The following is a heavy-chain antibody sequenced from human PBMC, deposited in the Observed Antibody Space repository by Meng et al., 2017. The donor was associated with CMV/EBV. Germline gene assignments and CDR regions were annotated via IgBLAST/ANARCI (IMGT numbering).Heavy chain of an antibody. D-gene: IGHD3-3*01. V-gene: IGHV3-7*04. CDR2: KKQDGSEK. J-gene: IGHJ4*02. Sequence: GGSLRLSCAAAGFTFSSDWMSWVRQAPGKGLEWVANKKQDGSEKYYVDSVKGRFTITRDNAKNSLYLKMNSLRAADTAVYYCARARSARFLEWPLGYWGQGTMVTVSS. CDR1: GFTFSSDW. CDR3: ARARSARFLEWPLGY.